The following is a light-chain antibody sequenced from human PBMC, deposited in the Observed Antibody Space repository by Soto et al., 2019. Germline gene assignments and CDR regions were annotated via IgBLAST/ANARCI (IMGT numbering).Light chain of an antibody. V-gene: IGLV4-69*01. CDR2: VSTEGSH. Sequence: QPVLTQSPSASASLGASVKLTCTLSSGHSNYVIAWHQHQPEKGPRYLMKVSTEGSHAKGDGIPPRFSGSSSGAERYLTISNLQSDDEADYYCQTWDTDIPVFGGGTKLTVL. CDR1: SGHSNYV. J-gene: IGLJ2*01. CDR3: QTWDTDIPV.